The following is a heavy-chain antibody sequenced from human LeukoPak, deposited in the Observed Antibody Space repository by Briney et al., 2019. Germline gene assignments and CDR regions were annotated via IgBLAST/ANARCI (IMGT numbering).Heavy chain of an antibody. J-gene: IGHJ4*02. CDR2: ISYDGSNK. V-gene: IGHV3-30*18. Sequence: SLRLSCTASRFTFSDYGVHWVRQAPGKGLEWLAFISYDGSNKYYADSVKGRFTISRDNSKDTLYLQMNSLRAEDTAVYYCAKELDYGGNSPFHYWGQGTLVTVSS. CDR3: AKELDYGGNSPFHY. CDR1: RFTFSDYG. D-gene: IGHD4-23*01.